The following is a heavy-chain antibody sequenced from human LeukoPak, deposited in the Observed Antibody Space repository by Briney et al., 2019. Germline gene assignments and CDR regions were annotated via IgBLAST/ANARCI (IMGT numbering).Heavy chain of an antibody. CDR1: GGTFSSYT. V-gene: IGHV1-69*04. Sequence: SVKVSCKGSGGTFSSYTISWVRQAPGQGLEWMGRIIPILGIANYAQKFQGRVTITADKSTSTAYMELSSLRSEDTAVYYCAREGVVPASVYYFDYWGQGTLVTVSS. CDR3: AREGVVPASVYYFDY. J-gene: IGHJ4*02. D-gene: IGHD2-2*01. CDR2: IIPILGIA.